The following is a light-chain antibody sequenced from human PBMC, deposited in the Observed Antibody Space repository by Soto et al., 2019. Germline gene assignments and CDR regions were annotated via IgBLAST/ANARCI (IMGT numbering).Light chain of an antibody. CDR2: TAS. Sequence: DIQMTQSPSSLSASVGDRVTITCRASQDIGSYLAWYQQKPGKVPKLLIYTASTLQSGVPSRFSGSGSGTDFTLTINNLQPEDLATYYCQKYNSAPWTFGQGTKVEVK. J-gene: IGKJ1*01. V-gene: IGKV1-27*01. CDR3: QKYNSAPWT. CDR1: QDIGSY.